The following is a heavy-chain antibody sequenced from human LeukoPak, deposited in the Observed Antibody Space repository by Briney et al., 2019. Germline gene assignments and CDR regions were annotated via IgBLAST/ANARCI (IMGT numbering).Heavy chain of an antibody. CDR3: AGLRAHAYNYGFDY. Sequence: SETLSLTCAVYGGSFSGYYWSWIRQPPGKGLEWIGEITHSGSTTYNPSLKSRFTISVDTSKNQFSLKLSSVTAADTAVYFCAGLRAHAYNYGFDYWGQGALVTVSS. V-gene: IGHV4-34*01. CDR1: GGSFSGYY. CDR2: ITHSGST. D-gene: IGHD5-24*01. J-gene: IGHJ4*02.